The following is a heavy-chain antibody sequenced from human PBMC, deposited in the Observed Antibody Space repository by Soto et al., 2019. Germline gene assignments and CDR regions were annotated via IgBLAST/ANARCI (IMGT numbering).Heavy chain of an antibody. Sequence: SETLSLTCAVYGGSFSGYYWSWIRQPPGKGLEWIGEINHSGSTNYNPSLKSRVTISVDTSKNQFSLKLSSVTAADTAVYYCARDGGNYDNWFDPWGQGTLVTVSS. CDR1: GGSFSGYY. J-gene: IGHJ5*02. CDR3: ARDGGNYDNWFDP. D-gene: IGHD3-16*01. V-gene: IGHV4-34*01. CDR2: INHSGST.